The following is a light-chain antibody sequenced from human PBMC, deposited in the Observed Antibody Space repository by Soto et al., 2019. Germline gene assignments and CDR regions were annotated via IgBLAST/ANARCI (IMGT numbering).Light chain of an antibody. J-gene: IGLJ2*01. Sequence: QSALTQPASLSGSPGQSITISCTGTSSDVGGYKYVSWYQQHPGKAPKLMIYEVSSRPSGVSSRFSGSKSGNTASLTISGLQAEDEADYYCSSYTSSSTVVFGGGTKLTVL. CDR2: EVS. CDR3: SSYTSSSTVV. CDR1: SSDVGGYKY. V-gene: IGLV2-14*01.